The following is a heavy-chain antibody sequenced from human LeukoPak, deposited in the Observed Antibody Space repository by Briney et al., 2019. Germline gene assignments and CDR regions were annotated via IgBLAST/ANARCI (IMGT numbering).Heavy chain of an antibody. CDR1: GGPFSSYA. V-gene: IGHV1-69*13. Sequence: ASVKVSCKASGGPFSSYAISWVRQAPGQGLEWMGIIIPIFGTPNYAQKFQGRLTITANESTNTAYMELSSLRSEDTAVYYCARDRADSDAYGYDYWGQGTLVAVSS. CDR2: IIPIFGTP. J-gene: IGHJ4*02. CDR3: ARDRADSDAYGYDY. D-gene: IGHD3-16*01.